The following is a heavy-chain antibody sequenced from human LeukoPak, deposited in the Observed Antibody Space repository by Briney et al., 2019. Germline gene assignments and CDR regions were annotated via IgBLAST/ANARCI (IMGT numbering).Heavy chain of an antibody. CDR1: GGSISSGGYS. CDR2: IYYSGST. J-gene: IGHJ4*02. Sequence: SQTLSLTCTVSGGSISSGGYSWSWIRQHPGKGLEWIGYIYYSGSTYYTPSLKSRVTISVDTSKNQFSLKLSSVTAADTAVYYCARTWGNYFDYWGQRTLVTVSS. D-gene: IGHD3-16*01. CDR3: ARTWGNYFDY. V-gene: IGHV4-31*03.